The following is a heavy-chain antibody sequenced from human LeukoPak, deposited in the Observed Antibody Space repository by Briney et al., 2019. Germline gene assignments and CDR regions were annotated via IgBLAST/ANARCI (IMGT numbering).Heavy chain of an antibody. Sequence: GGAVRLSCSVSGFTFSTYVMHWVRQAPGKGLEYVSAIRSNGDNTYYADSVKGRFTISRDKPKNTLYLQMSSLRADDTAVYYCVRGTGYWGQGTLVTVSS. CDR3: VRGTGY. J-gene: IGHJ4*02. V-gene: IGHV3-64D*06. CDR1: GFTFSTYV. CDR2: IRSNGDNT.